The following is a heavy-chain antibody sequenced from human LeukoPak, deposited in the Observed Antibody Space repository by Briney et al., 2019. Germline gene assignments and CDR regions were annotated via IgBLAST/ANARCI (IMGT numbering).Heavy chain of an antibody. CDR1: GFTIGTAW. J-gene: IGHJ6*04. CDR2: IKSEGEGATT. V-gene: IGHV3-15*01. CDR3: IAHFPYFYGFDV. Sequence: PGVSLRLSCVSSGFTIGTAWMSWVRQAPGKGLEWLGRIKSEGEGATTDYAAPAKGRFAISRDDSKNMIYLQISSLKIDDTAIYYCIAHFPYFYGFDVWGKGTTVTVSS. D-gene: IGHD3-3*02.